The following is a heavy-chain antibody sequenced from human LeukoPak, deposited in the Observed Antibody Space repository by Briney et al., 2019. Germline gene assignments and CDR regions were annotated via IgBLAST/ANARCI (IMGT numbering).Heavy chain of an antibody. J-gene: IGHJ4*02. D-gene: IGHD5-12*01. CDR2: ISWNSGSI. Sequence: GGSLRLSCAASGFTFDDYAMHWVRQAPGKGMELVSGISWNSGSIGYADSLKGRFTISRDNAKNSLYLQMNSLRAEDTALYYCAKGSSVDIVATMGYWGQGTLVTVSS. CDR1: GFTFDDYA. V-gene: IGHV3-9*01. CDR3: AKGSSVDIVATMGY.